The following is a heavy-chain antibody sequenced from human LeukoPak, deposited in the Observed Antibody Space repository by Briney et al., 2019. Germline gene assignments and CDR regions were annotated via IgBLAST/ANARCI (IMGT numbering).Heavy chain of an antibody. D-gene: IGHD5-24*01. V-gene: IGHV7-4-1*02. Sequence: ASVKVSCKASGYTFTSYAMNWARQAPGQGLEWMGWINTNTGNPTYAQGFTGRFVFSLDTSVSTAYLQISSLKAEDTAVYYCARDEMATFSRDFDYWGQGTLVTVSS. CDR1: GYTFTSYA. J-gene: IGHJ4*02. CDR2: INTNTGNP. CDR3: ARDEMATFSRDFDY.